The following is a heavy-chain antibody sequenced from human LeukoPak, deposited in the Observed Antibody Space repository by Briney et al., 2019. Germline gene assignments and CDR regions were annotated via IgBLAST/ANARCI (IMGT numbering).Heavy chain of an antibody. J-gene: IGHJ4*02. D-gene: IGHD1-26*01. V-gene: IGHV3-74*01. Sequence: GGSLRLSCAASGFTFSINWMHWVRQAPAKGLVWVSHINSDGSSTNYADSVKGRFTISRDSAKNTLYLQMNSLRAEDTGVYYCARDKVSGGYYGLDYWGQGTLVTVSS. CDR3: ARDKVSGGYYGLDY. CDR1: GFTFSINW. CDR2: INSDGSST.